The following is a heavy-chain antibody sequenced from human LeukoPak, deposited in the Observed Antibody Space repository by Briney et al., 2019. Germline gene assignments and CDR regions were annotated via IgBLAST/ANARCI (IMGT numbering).Heavy chain of an antibody. V-gene: IGHV3-66*01. CDR3: ARATHAYSGYNH. D-gene: IGHD5-12*01. CDR2: IYSGGST. CDR1: GFTVSDNY. J-gene: IGHJ4*02. Sequence: PGGSLRLSCAASGFTVSDNYMSWVRQAPGTGLEWASVIYSGGSTYYADSVRGRFTISRDNSENTLYLQMNSLRDEDTAVYYCARATHAYSGYNHWGQGTLVTVSS.